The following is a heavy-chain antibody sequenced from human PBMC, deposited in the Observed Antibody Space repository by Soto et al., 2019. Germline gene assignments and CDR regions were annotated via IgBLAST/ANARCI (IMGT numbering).Heavy chain of an antibody. CDR3: ARSGAREYSGGFDP. J-gene: IGHJ5*02. CDR2: IYYSGST. D-gene: IGHD2-21*01. CDR1: GGSISSGGYY. Sequence: QVQLQESGPGLVKPSQTLSLTCTVSGGSISSGGYYWSWIRQHPGKGLEWIGYIYYSGSTYYNPSLKSRVTISVDTSKNQSSLKLSSVTAADTAVYYCARSGAREYSGGFDPWGQGTLVTVSS. V-gene: IGHV4-31*03.